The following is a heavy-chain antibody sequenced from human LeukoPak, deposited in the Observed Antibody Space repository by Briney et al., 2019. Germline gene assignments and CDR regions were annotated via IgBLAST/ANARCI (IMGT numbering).Heavy chain of an antibody. CDR3: ARGMGYSYGHPQGAFDI. CDR1: GYTLTELS. D-gene: IGHD5-18*01. Sequence: ASVKVSCKVSGYTLTELSMHWVRQAPGKGLEWMGGFDPEDGETIYAQKFQGRVTMTRDTSTSTAYMELRSLRSEDTAVYYCARGMGYSYGHPQGAFDIWGQGTMVTVSS. CDR2: FDPEDGET. V-gene: IGHV1-24*01. J-gene: IGHJ3*02.